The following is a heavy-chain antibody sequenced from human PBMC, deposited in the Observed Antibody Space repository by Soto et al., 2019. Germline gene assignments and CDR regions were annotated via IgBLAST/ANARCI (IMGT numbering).Heavy chain of an antibody. J-gene: IGHJ4*02. D-gene: IGHD5-12*01. CDR3: ARGYLRGFSGYEPFDY. V-gene: IGHV1-8*01. CDR1: GYTFTSYD. Sequence: GASVKVSCKASGYTFTSYDINWVRQATGQGLEWMGWMNPNSGNTGYAQKLQGRVTVTRNTSISTAYMEPSSLRSEDTAVYYCARGYLRGFSGYEPFDYWGQGTLVTVSS. CDR2: MNPNSGNT.